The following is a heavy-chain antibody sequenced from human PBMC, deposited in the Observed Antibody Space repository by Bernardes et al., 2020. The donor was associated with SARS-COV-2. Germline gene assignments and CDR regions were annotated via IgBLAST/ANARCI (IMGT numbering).Heavy chain of an antibody. V-gene: IGHV4-34*01. J-gene: IGHJ4*02. CDR2: INHSGST. D-gene: IGHD2-15*01. CDR3: ARGLCSGGSCGFDY. CDR1: GGSFSGYY. Sequence: TLSLTCAVYGGSFSGYYWSWIRQPPGKGLEWIGEINHSGSTNYNPSLKSRVTISVDTSKNQFSLKLSSVTAADTAVYYCARGLCSGGSCGFDYWGQGTLVTVSS.